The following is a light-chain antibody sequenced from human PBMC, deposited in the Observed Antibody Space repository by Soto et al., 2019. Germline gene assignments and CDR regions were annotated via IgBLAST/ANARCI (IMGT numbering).Light chain of an antibody. V-gene: IGKV1-39*01. CDR2: AAS. Sequence: DIQMTQSPSSLSASVGDRVTITCRASQSISRYVNWYQQKPGKAPKLLIYAASSLQSGVPSRFSGSGSGTDFTLTISSLQPEDFATYYCQQSYSTPWTFGQATKVEIK. CDR1: QSISRY. CDR3: QQSYSTPWT. J-gene: IGKJ1*01.